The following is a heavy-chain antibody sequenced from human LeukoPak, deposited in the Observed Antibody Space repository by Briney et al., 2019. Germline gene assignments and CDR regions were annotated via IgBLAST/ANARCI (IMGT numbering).Heavy chain of an antibody. CDR3: ARAAAVAVDC. CDR2: IYTSGST. J-gene: IGHJ4*02. D-gene: IGHD6-19*01. Sequence: SETLSLTCTVSGGSISSGSYYWSWIRPPAGKRLEWIGRIYTSGSTTYSPSLESRVTISVDTSNNQFSLKLSSVTAADTAVYYCARAAAVAVDCWGQGTLVTVSS. V-gene: IGHV4-61*02. CDR1: GGSISSGSYY.